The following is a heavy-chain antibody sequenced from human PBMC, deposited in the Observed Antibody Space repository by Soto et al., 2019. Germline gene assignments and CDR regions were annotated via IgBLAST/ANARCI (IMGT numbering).Heavy chain of an antibody. Sequence: GGSLRLSCAASGFTFISYSMTWVRQAPGKGLEWLSSISISSSYIYYADSVKGRFTISRDNAKNSLFLEMNSLRAEDTAMYYCARKLGYCTGGICYCDYWGQGT. V-gene: IGHV3-21*06. CDR3: ARKLGYCTGGICYCDY. D-gene: IGHD2-8*02. CDR2: ISISSSYI. J-gene: IGHJ4*02. CDR1: GFTFISYS.